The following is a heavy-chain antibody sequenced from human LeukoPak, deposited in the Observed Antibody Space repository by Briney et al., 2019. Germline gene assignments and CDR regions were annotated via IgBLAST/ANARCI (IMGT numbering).Heavy chain of an antibody. J-gene: IGHJ4*02. CDR1: GYSISSGYY. CDR2: IYHSGST. Sequence: SETLSLTCTVSGYSISSGYYWGWIRQPPGKGLEWIGSIYHSGSTYYNPSLKSRVTISVDTSKNQFSLKLSSVTAADTAVSYCARLKSSGYYSDYWGQGTLVTVSS. V-gene: IGHV4-38-2*02. CDR3: ARLKSSGYYSDY. D-gene: IGHD3-22*01.